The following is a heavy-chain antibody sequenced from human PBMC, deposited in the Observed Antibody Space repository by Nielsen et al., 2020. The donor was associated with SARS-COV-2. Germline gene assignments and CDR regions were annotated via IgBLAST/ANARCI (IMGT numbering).Heavy chain of an antibody. Sequence: GESLKISCAASGFTFSSYAMHWVRQAPGKGLEWVAVISYDGSNKYYADSVKGRFTISRDNSKNTLYLQMNSLRAVDTAVYYCAKDRAPTYHLLMPGYNGMDVWGQGTTVTVSS. CDR2: ISYDGSNK. CDR3: AKDRAPTYHLLMPGYNGMDV. CDR1: GFTFSSYA. J-gene: IGHJ6*02. D-gene: IGHD2-8*01. V-gene: IGHV3-30-3*02.